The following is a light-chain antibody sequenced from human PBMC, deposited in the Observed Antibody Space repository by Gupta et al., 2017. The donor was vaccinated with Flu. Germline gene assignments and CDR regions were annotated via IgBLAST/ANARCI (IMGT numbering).Light chain of an antibody. CDR3: QQTDTTLCT. Sequence: DIQMTQSPSSLSASVGDRVTITCRASQRISSYLDWYQQKPGKAPKLLIYAASSLKSGVPSRFSGSGSGTDFTLTISRLQPEDFATYYCQQTDTTLCTSGQGTKVEIK. J-gene: IGKJ1*01. CDR2: AAS. V-gene: IGKV1-39*01. CDR1: QRISSY.